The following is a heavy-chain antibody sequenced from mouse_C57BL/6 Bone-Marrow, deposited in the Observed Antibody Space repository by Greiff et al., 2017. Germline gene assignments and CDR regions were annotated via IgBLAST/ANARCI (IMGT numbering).Heavy chain of an antibody. CDR3: ARSRSFDYYAMDY. CDR1: GYTFTSYW. J-gene: IGHJ4*01. Sequence: VQLQQPGAELVRPGTSVKLSCKASGYTFTSYWMHWVKQRPGQGLEWIGVIDPSDSYSNYNQKFKGKATLTVDTSSSPAYMQLSSLTSEASAVYYCARSRSFDYYAMDYWGQGTSVTVSS. D-gene: IGHD1-1*01. V-gene: IGHV1-59*01. CDR2: IDPSDSYS.